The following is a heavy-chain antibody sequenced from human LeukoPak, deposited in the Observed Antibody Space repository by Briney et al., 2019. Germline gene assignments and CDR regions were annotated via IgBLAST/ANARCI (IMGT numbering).Heavy chain of an antibody. J-gene: IGHJ6*03. Sequence: PGGSLRLSCAASGYTFSNYAMNWVRQAPGKGLEWVSSISRSSSHIYYAETVKGRFTISRDNAKNSLYLQMNSLRAEDTAVYYCARDRSWELIYYYMDVWGKGTTVTVSS. V-gene: IGHV3-21*01. CDR2: ISRSSSHI. D-gene: IGHD1-26*01. CDR1: GYTFSNYA. CDR3: ARDRSWELIYYYMDV.